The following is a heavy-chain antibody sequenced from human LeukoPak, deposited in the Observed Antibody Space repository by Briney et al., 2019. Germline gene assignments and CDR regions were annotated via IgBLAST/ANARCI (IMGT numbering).Heavy chain of an antibody. Sequence: PGRSLRLSCAASGFTFNDYPMHWVRQAPGKGLEWVSLISGDGSVTYYADSVKGRFTISRDNAKNSLYLQMNSLRAEDTAVYYCARSYYYYGMDVWGQGTTVTVSS. CDR3: ARSYYYYGMDV. D-gene: IGHD5-24*01. CDR2: ISGDGSVT. V-gene: IGHV3-43*02. CDR1: GFTFNDYP. J-gene: IGHJ6*02.